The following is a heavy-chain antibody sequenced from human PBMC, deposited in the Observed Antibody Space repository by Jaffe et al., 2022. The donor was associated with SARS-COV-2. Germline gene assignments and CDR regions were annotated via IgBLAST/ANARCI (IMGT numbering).Heavy chain of an antibody. CDR1: GYSFTSYW. J-gene: IGHJ2*01. D-gene: IGHD2-2*02. V-gene: IGHV5-10-1*03. CDR2: IDPSDSYT. CDR3: ARHLIYCSSTSCYMGEYSYGTGFDL. Sequence: EVQLVQSGAEVKKPGESLRISCKGSGYSFTSYWISWVRQMPGKGLEWMGRIDPSDSYTNYSPSFQGHVTISADKSISTAYLQWSSLKASDTAMYYCARHLIYCSSTSCYMGEYSYGTGFDLWGRGTLVTVSS.